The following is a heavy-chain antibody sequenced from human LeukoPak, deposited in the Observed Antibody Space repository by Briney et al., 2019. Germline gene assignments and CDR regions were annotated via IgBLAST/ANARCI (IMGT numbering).Heavy chain of an antibody. CDR2: ISSSGSTI. CDR3: ARSNSFSGRYFYYYYYYMDV. Sequence: WGSLRLSGAASGFTFSSYEMNWVRQAPGKGLEGVSYISSSGSTIYYADPVKGRFTISRDNAKNSLYLQMNSLRAEDTAVYYCARSNSFSGRYFYYYYYYMDVWGKGTTVTISS. J-gene: IGHJ6*03. D-gene: IGHD1-26*01. V-gene: IGHV3-48*03. CDR1: GFTFSSYE.